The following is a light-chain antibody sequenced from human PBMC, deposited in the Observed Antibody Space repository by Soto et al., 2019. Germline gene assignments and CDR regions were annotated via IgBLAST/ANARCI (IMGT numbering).Light chain of an antibody. CDR3: GTWDSSLTIGVI. J-gene: IGLJ2*01. CDR2: DNQ. CDR1: SSNVGKNF. V-gene: IGLV1-51*01. Sequence: QSVLTQPPSVSAAPGQKVSISCSGSSSNVGKNFVSWYQHVPGKAPKLLIYDNQKRPSGIPDRFSASKSGTLATLDITGLQTGDEAEYYCGTWDSSLTIGVIFGGGTKLTVL.